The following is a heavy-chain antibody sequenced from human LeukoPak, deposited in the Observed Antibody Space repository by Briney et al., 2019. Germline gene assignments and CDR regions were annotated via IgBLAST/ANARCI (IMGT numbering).Heavy chain of an antibody. J-gene: IGHJ4*02. D-gene: IGHD6-13*01. CDR3: ARHERVSPFDY. CDR2: IRAYNGNT. CDR1: GYTFTSYG. V-gene: IGHV1-18*01. Sequence: ASVKVSCKPSGYTFTSYGISWVRQARAQGLEWMGWIRAYNGNTNYAQKLEGRVTMTTDTSTSTAYMELRSLRSDDTAVYYCARHERVSPFDYWGQGTLVTVSS.